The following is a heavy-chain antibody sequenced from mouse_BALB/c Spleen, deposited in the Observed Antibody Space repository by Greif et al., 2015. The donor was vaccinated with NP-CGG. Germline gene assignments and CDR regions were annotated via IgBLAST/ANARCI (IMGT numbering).Heavy chain of an antibody. CDR1: GYSFTSYW. CDR2: IHPSDSET. J-gene: IGHJ3*01. D-gene: IGHD2-4*01. CDR3: ARNWAPAY. V-gene: IGHV1S82*01. Sequence: QVQLQHSGTELVRPGASVKLSCKASGYSFTSYWMHWVTQRPGQGLEWIGMIHPSDSETRLNEKFTNKATLTVDKSSSTAYIQLSSPTSEDSAVDYGARNWAPAYCCQGTLVTVSA.